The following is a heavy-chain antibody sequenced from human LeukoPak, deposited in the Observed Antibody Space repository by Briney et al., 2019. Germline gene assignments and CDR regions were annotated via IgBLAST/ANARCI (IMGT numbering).Heavy chain of an antibody. CDR2: MNPNSGNT. Sequence: ASVKVSCKASGYTFTSYDINWVRQATGQGLEWMGWMNPNSGNTGYAQKFQGRVTMTRNTSISTAYMELSSLRSEDTAVYYCARYCSSTSCYKNWDLGYYYMDVWGKGTTVTVSS. V-gene: IGHV1-8*01. J-gene: IGHJ6*03. CDR3: ARYCSSTSCYKNWDLGYYYMDV. D-gene: IGHD2-2*02. CDR1: GYTFTSYD.